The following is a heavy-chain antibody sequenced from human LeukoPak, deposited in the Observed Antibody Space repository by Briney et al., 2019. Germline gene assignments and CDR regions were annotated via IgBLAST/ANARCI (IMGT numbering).Heavy chain of an antibody. CDR2: IYYSGST. CDR1: GGSISSGDYY. CDR3: ARASPCSGGSCYWFDP. V-gene: IGHV4-30-4*01. Sequence: SETLSLTCTVSGGSISSGDYYWSWIRQPPGKGLEWIGYIYYSGSTYYNPSLKSRVTISVDTSKNQFSLKLSSVTAADTAVYYCARASPCSGGSCYWFDPWGQGTLVTVSS. J-gene: IGHJ5*02. D-gene: IGHD2-15*01.